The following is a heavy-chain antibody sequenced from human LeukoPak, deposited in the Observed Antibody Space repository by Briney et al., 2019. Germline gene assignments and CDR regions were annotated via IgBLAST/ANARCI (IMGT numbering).Heavy chain of an antibody. CDR3: AREYSSGWSNTYDAFDI. Sequence: SETLSLTCIVSGDSISNYFWSWIRQPAGKGLEWLGRIYSGGTTNYNPSLKSRVTMSVDTSKNQFSLNLSSVTAADTAVYYCAREYSSGWSNTYDAFDIWGQGTMVTVSS. CDR1: GDSISNYF. CDR2: IYSGGTT. D-gene: IGHD6-19*01. J-gene: IGHJ3*02. V-gene: IGHV4-4*07.